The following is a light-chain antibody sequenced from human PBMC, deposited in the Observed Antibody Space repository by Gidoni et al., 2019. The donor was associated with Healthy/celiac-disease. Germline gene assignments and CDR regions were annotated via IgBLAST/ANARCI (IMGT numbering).Light chain of an antibody. CDR1: QSVSSN. CDR3: QQYNNWSWT. CDR2: SAS. J-gene: IGKJ1*01. Sequence: EIVMTQSPATLSVSLGERATLSCRASQSVSSNLAWYQQKPGQAPRLLIYSASTRATGIPARFSGSGSGTEFTLTISSLQSEDFAVYYCQQYNNWSWTFGQGTKVEIK. V-gene: IGKV3-15*01.